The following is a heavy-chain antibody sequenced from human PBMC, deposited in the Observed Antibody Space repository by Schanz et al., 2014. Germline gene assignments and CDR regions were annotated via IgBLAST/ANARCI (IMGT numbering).Heavy chain of an antibody. D-gene: IGHD7-27*01. CDR3: ARENLNWEAFDI. CDR2: IYGGGIT. CDR1: GFTVSSNY. Sequence: EVQLVESGGGLIQPGGSLRLSCVASGFTVSSNYMSWVRQAPGKGLEWVSVIYGGGITYYADSVKGRFTISRDNAKNSLYLEMTSLRGEDTAVYYCARENLNWEAFDIWGQGTVVTVSS. V-gene: IGHV3-53*01. J-gene: IGHJ3*02.